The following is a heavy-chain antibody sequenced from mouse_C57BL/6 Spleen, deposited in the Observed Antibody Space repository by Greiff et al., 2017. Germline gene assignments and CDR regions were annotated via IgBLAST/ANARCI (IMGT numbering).Heavy chain of an antibody. CDR2: INPYNGGT. CDR1: GYTFTDYY. J-gene: IGHJ3*01. D-gene: IGHD2-1*01. Sequence: VHVKQSGPVLVKPGASVKMSCKASGYTFTDYYMNWVKQSHGKSLEWIGVINPYNGGTSYNQKFKGKATLTVDKSSSTAYMELNSLTSEDSAVYYCAREGKGPLAYWGQGTLVTVSA. CDR3: AREGKGPLAY. V-gene: IGHV1-19*01.